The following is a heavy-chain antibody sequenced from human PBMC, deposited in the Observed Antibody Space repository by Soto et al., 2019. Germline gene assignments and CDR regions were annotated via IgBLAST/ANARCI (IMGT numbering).Heavy chain of an antibody. Sequence: QVQLQESGPGLVKPSETLSLTCSVSGGSISSHYWSWIRQPPGKGLEWIGYIYDSGSTNYNPSLKSRVTISIDTSENQFSLKLSSVTAADTAVYYCATHNDRGDPGPLGYWGQGTLVTVSS. CDR2: IYDSGST. D-gene: IGHD1-1*01. J-gene: IGHJ4*02. V-gene: IGHV4-4*09. CDR3: ATHNDRGDPGPLGY. CDR1: GGSISSHY.